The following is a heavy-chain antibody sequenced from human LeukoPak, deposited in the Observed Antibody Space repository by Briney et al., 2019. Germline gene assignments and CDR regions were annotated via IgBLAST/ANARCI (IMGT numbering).Heavy chain of an antibody. CDR2: IYPGDSDT. CDR1: GYTFSSYW. J-gene: IGHJ4*02. V-gene: IGHV5-51*01. Sequence: GESLRISCKGSGYTFSSYWIGWVRQMPGKGLEWMGIIYPGDSDTRYSPSLQGQVTISVDTSIGTAYLQWSSLKASDAAIYYCARQNDFRLDYWGQGTLVTVSS. CDR3: ARQNDFRLDY. D-gene: IGHD3-3*01.